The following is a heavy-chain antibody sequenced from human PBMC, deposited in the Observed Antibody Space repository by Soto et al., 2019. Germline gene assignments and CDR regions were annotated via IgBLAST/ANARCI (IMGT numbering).Heavy chain of an antibody. D-gene: IGHD1-26*01. CDR1: GFTFSDYY. Sequence: QVQLVESGGGLVKPGGSLRLSCAASGFTFSDYYMSWSRQAPGKGLEWVSYISSSSSYTNYADSVKGRFTISRDNAKNSLYPQLPSLRAEDTAVYYCARGLGGSYLCADYWGQGTLVTVSS. V-gene: IGHV3-11*05. CDR3: ARGLGGSYLCADY. J-gene: IGHJ4*02. CDR2: ISSSSSYT.